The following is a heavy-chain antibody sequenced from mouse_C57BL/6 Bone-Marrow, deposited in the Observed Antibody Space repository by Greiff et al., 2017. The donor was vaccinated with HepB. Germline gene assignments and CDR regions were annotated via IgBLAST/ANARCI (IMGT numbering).Heavy chain of an antibody. CDR2: ISSGGSYT. Sequence: EVQGVESGGDLVKPGGSLKLSCAASGFTFSSYGMSWVRQTPDKRLEWVATISSGGSYTYYPDSVKGRFTISRDNAKNTLYLQMSSLKSEDTAMYYCARRGLGDYWGQGTTLTVSS. D-gene: IGHD2-13*01. J-gene: IGHJ2*01. CDR1: GFTFSSYG. CDR3: ARRGLGDY. V-gene: IGHV5-6*01.